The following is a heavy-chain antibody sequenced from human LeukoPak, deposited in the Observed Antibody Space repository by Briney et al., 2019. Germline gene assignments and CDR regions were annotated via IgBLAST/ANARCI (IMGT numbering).Heavy chain of an antibody. J-gene: IGHJ3*01. CDR1: GFSLINTD. V-gene: IGHV3-30*02. CDR2: VHYDGSEK. Sequence: PGGSLRLSWAASGFSLINTDMHWVRQAPGKGLEWVAFVHYDGSEKHYADSLKGRSTISRDNSKNTLYLQMNSLRGEDTAVYYCARNRVGFHCADAFDLWGQGTMVTVSS. CDR3: ARNRVGFHCADAFDL. D-gene: IGHD5-24*01.